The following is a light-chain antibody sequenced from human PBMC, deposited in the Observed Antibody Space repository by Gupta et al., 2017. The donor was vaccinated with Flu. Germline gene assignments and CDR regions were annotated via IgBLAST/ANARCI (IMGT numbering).Light chain of an antibody. CDR2: MNN. V-gene: IGLV1-47*01. CDR3: AAWDDSLSGRV. Sequence: VFWYQQPPGTAPKLLIYMNNHPPSLVPHRFSGSSSGPSASPATRGLPAADEADYYCAAWDDSLSGRVFGGGTKLPVL. J-gene: IGLJ3*02.